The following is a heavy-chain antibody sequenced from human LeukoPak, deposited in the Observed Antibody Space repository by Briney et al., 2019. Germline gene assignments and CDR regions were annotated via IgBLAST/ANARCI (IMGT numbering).Heavy chain of an antibody. J-gene: IGHJ4*02. CDR2: ISYDGSDK. CDR1: GITFRSYG. Sequence: GSLRLSCAVSGITFRSYGMHWVRQAPGKGLEWVAVISYDGSDKYFADSVKGRFTISRDNSKNTLYLQMNSLRAEDTAVYYCVRDLDSYFDYRGQGTLVTVSS. CDR3: VRDLDSYFDY. V-gene: IGHV3-33*01.